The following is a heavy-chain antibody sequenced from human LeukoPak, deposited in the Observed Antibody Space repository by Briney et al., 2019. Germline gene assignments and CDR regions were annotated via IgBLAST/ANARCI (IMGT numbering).Heavy chain of an antibody. V-gene: IGHV1-8*01. D-gene: IGHD6-13*01. J-gene: IGHJ4*02. CDR3: ARFGEQQLVRSIDY. CDR2: MNPNSGNT. CDR1: GYTFTSYD. Sequence: ASVKVSCKASGYTFTSYDINWVRQAPGQGLEWMGWMNPNSGNTGYAQKFQGRVTMTRNTSISTAYMELSSLRSEDTAVYYCARFGEQQLVRSIDYWGQGTLVTVSS.